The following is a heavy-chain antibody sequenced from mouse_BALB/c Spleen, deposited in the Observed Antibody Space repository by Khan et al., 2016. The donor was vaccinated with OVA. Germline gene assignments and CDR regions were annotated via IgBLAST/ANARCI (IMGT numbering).Heavy chain of an antibody. CDR3: ARVGYNGTMDC. V-gene: IGHV9-3-1*01. CDR1: GFTFTNYG. CDR2: INTYTGEP. Sequence: QSGPELKKPGETVQISCKASGFTFTNYGMNWVKQAPGKGLKWMGWINTYTGEPTFADDFKGRFAFSLETSASTAYLQINSLKNEDTAIYFCARVGYNGTMDCWGQGTSVTVSS. D-gene: IGHD2-14*01. J-gene: IGHJ4*01.